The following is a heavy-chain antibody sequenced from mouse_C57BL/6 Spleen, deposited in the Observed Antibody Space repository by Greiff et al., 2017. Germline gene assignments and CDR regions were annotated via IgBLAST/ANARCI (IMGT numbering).Heavy chain of an antibody. CDR3: ARAGNYSGRSSWFAY. CDR2: IRYDGSN. D-gene: IGHD1-1*01. V-gene: IGHV3-6*01. Sequence: EVKLQESGPGLVKPSQSLSLTCSVTGYSITSGYYCNWIRQFPGNKLEWMGYIRYDGSNNYNPSLKKRISITRDTSKNQFFLKLNSVTTEDTATYYCARAGNYSGRSSWFAYWGQGTLVTVSA. J-gene: IGHJ3*01. CDR1: GYSITSGYY.